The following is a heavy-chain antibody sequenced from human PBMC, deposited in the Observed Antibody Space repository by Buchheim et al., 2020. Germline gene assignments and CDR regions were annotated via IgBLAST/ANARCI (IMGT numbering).Heavy chain of an antibody. CDR1: GFTVSSNY. J-gene: IGHJ4*02. D-gene: IGHD6-19*01. Sequence: EVQLVESGGGLVQPGGSLRLSCAASGFTVSSNYMSWVRQAPGKGLEWVSVIYSGGSTYYADSVKGKFTIPRENSKNTRYLQMNSLRAEDTAVYYCARDSPGYSSGWYEDYWGQGTL. CDR2: IYSGGST. V-gene: IGHV3-66*01. CDR3: ARDSPGYSSGWYEDY.